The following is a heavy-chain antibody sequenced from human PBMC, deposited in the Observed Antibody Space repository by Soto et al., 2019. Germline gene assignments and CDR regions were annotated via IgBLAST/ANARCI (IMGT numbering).Heavy chain of an antibody. CDR1: VFICSSHW. J-gene: IGHJ4*02. CDR2: IGPDGSNI. CDR3: VRDNNCSFDY. Sequence: PRGALRLSGAASVFICSSHWMHGVRQAPGKGLVGVSHIGPDGSNIWEADSVRGRFTISRDNARNRLYLQMNSLRDEDTAIYYCVRDNNCSFDYWGQGILVTVSS. V-gene: IGHV3-74*01. D-gene: IGHD1-1*01.